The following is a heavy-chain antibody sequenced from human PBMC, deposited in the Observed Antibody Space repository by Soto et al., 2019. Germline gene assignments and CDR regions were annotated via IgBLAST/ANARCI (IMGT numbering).Heavy chain of an antibody. CDR1: GGSITSSVYY. V-gene: IGHV4-39*01. CDR2: IYYGGST. J-gene: IGHJ4*02. CDR3: ARITSYFDY. Sequence: SDTLSLTCTVSGGSITSSVYYWAWIRQPPGKGLEWTGTIYYGGSTYYNASLKSRVTISVGTSKNQYSLKLSSVTAADTAVYYCARITSYFDYWGQGTLVTVSS. D-gene: IGHD1-20*01.